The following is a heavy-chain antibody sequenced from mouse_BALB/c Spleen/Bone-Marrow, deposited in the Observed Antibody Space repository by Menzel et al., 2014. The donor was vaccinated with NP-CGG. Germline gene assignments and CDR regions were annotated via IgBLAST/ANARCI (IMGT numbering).Heavy chain of an antibody. V-gene: IGHV1-69*02. Sequence: VKLQESGAELVKPGASVKLSCKASGYTFTNYWMHWVKQRPGQGLEWIGEIDPSDSYSNYNQNFKGKATLTVDKSSSTAYMQLTSLTSEDSAVYYCAGGVVYYYAMDYWGQGTSVTVSS. CDR1: GYTFTNYW. CDR3: AGGVVYYYAMDY. J-gene: IGHJ4*01. CDR2: IDPSDSYS.